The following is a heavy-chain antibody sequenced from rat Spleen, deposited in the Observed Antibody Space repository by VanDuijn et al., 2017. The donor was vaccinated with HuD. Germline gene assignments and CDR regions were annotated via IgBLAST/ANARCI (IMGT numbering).Heavy chain of an antibody. CDR3: TRDRINYGGYYFDY. CDR1: GFTFSNYY. Sequence: VQMVESGGGLVKPGRSLKLSCAASGFTFSNYYMAWVRQAPTKGLEWMGRMRYDGDTYYNSALKSRLSISRDTSKNQVFLKMNSLQTDDTAIYYCTRDRINYGGYYFDYWGQGVMVTVSS. J-gene: IGHJ2*01. V-gene: IGHV2S30*01. D-gene: IGHD1-11*01. CDR2: MRYDGDT.